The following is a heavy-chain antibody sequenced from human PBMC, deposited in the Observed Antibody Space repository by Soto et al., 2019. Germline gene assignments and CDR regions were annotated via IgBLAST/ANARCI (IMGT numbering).Heavy chain of an antibody. CDR1: GGTFSSYA. CDR2: IIPIFGTA. J-gene: IGHJ4*02. CDR3: ARSRIPRDYYGSGDGY. Sequence: QVQLVQSGAEVKKPGSSVKVSCKASGGTFSSYAISWVQQAPGQGLEWMGGIIPIFGTANYAQKFQGRVTITADESTSTAYMVLSSLRSEDTAVYYCARSRIPRDYYGSGDGYWGQGTLVTVSS. V-gene: IGHV1-69*12. D-gene: IGHD3-10*01.